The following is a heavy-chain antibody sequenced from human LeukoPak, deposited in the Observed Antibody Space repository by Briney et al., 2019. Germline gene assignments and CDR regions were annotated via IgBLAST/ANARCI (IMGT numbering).Heavy chain of an antibody. D-gene: IGHD6-13*01. CDR3: ARDSGLAAAGTDRNWFDP. CDR1: GGSISSSSYY. Sequence: PSETLSLTCTVPGGSISSSSYYWGWIRQPPGKGLEWIGSIYYSGSTYDNPSLKSRVTISVVTSKNQLSLKLSSVTAADTAVYYCARDSGLAAAGTDRNWFDPWGQGTLVTVSS. V-gene: IGHV4-39*02. J-gene: IGHJ5*02. CDR2: IYYSGST.